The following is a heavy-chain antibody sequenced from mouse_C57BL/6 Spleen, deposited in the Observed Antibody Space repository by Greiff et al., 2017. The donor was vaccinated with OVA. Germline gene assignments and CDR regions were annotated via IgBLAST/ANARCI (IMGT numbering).Heavy chain of an antibody. D-gene: IGHD1-1*01. CDR3: ARDWYYGRSRGYFDV. V-gene: IGHV1-26*01. CDR2: INPNNGGT. Sequence: VQLQQSGPELVKPGASVKISCKASGYTFTDYYMNWVKQSHGKSLEWIGDINPNNGGTSYNQKFKGKATLTVDKSSSTAYMELRSLTSEDSAVYYCARDWYYGRSRGYFDVWGTGTTVTVSS. CDR1: GYTFTDYY. J-gene: IGHJ1*03.